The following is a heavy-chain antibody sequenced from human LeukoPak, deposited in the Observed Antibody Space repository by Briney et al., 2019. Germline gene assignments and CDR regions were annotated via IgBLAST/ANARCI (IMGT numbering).Heavy chain of an antibody. CDR2: IDYSGSP. J-gene: IGHJ4*02. Sequence: SETLSLTCTVSGASISSYYWSWIRQPPGKGLEWIGYIDYSGSPNDNPSLRSRVTISVDTSKNQFSLKLSSVTAADTAVYFCARHYPPDYTFDCWGRGTLVTVSS. CDR3: ARHYPPDYTFDC. V-gene: IGHV4-59*08. CDR1: GASISSYY. D-gene: IGHD4-11*01.